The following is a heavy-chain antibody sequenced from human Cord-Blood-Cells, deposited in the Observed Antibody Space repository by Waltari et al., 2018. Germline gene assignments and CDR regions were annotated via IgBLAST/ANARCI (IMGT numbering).Heavy chain of an antibody. V-gene: IGHV1-69*06. CDR1: GGTFSSYA. CDR2: IIPIFGTA. Sequence: QVQLVQSGAEVKKPGSSVKVSCKASGGTFSSYAISWVRQAPGQGLEWMGGIIPIFGTANYAQKFQGRVTITADKSTSTAYMELSSLRSEDTAVYYCARVDRGDQTPDTAMAEPFDYWGQGTLVTVSS. CDR3: ARVDRGDQTPDTAMAEPFDY. J-gene: IGHJ4*02. D-gene: IGHD5-18*01.